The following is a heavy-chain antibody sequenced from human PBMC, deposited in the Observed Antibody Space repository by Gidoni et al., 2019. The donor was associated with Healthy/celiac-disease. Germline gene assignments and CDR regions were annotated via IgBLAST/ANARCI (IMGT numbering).Heavy chain of an antibody. D-gene: IGHD3-9*01. Sequence: QVQLVQSGAEVKKPGASVTVSCKASGYTFTSYGISWVRQAPGQGREWMGWISAYNGNTNYAQKLQGRVTMTTDTSTSTAYMELRSLRSDDTAVYYCARDYDILTGYNPHQTNNDYWGQGTLVTVSS. CDR2: ISAYNGNT. CDR1: GYTFTSYG. V-gene: IGHV1-18*01. J-gene: IGHJ4*02. CDR3: ARDYDILTGYNPHQTNNDY.